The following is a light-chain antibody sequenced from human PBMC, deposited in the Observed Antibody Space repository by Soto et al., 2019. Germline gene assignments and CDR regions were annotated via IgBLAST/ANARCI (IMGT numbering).Light chain of an antibody. CDR2: ENN. J-gene: IGLJ1*01. CDR1: NSNIGRNY. CDR3: ASYAGGNKV. Sequence: QSVLTQPPSVSATPGQKVIISCSGSNSNIGRNYVAWYQQLPGTAPKVLIYENNKRPSGIPDRFSGAKSGTSATLGITGLQTGDEADYYCASYAGGNKVFGTGTKVTVL. V-gene: IGLV1-51*01.